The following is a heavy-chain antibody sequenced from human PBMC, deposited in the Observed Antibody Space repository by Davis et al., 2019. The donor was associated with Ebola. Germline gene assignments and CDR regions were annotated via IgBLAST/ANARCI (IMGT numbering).Heavy chain of an antibody. Sequence: PGESLKISCKGSGYSFTSYWIGWVRQMPGQGLEWMGIIYPGDSDTRYSPSFQGQVTISADKSISTAYLQWSSLKASDTAMYYCARTAFWSGYPYYFDYWGQGTLVTVSS. J-gene: IGHJ4*02. CDR2: IYPGDSDT. CDR1: GYSFTSYW. D-gene: IGHD3-3*01. V-gene: IGHV5-51*01. CDR3: ARTAFWSGYPYYFDY.